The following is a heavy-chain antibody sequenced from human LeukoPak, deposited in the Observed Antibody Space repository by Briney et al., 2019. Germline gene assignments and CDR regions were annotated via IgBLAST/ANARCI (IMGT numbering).Heavy chain of an antibody. Sequence: ASVKVSCKASGYTFTGYYMHWVRQAPGQGLEWMGWINPNSGGTNYAQKFQGRVTMTRDTSISTAYMELSRLRSDDTAVYYCASAMVRGVIIALLNYWGQGTLVTVSS. D-gene: IGHD3-10*01. CDR2: INPNSGGT. V-gene: IGHV1-2*02. CDR1: GYTFTGYY. CDR3: ASAMVRGVIIALLNY. J-gene: IGHJ4*02.